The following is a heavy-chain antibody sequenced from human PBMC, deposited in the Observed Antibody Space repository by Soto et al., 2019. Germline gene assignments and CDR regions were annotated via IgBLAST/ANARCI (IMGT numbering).Heavy chain of an antibody. Sequence: QVQLQQWGAGLLKPSETLSLTCAVYGGSFSGYFWSWIRQPPGKGLEWIGEINHSGSTNYNPCLKSRVTISVDTSKDHFSMKLSSVTAADTAVYYCAREVVVAATRVDWYFDLWGRGTLVTVSS. CDR2: INHSGST. CDR3: AREVVVAATRVDWYFDL. D-gene: IGHD2-15*01. CDR1: GGSFSGYF. V-gene: IGHV4-34*02. J-gene: IGHJ2*01.